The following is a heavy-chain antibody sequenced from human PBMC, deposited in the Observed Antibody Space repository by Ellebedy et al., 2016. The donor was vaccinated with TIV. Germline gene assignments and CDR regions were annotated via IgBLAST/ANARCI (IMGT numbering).Heavy chain of an antibody. Sequence: ESLKISXTVSGGSVSSRSYYWSWIRQPPWKGLEWIGYIYYSGSTKYNPSLKSRLTISADTSKKHFSLKLNSVTAADTAVYYCTYGVNSDAFDIWGHGTMVTVSS. V-gene: IGHV4-61*03. J-gene: IGHJ3*02. D-gene: IGHD4-23*01. CDR3: TYGVNSDAFDI. CDR2: IYYSGST. CDR1: GGSVSSRSYY.